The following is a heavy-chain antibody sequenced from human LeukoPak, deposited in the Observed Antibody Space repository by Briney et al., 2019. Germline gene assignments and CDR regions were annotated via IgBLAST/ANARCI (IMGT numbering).Heavy chain of an antibody. J-gene: IGHJ6*02. V-gene: IGHV4-39*07. CDR3: ARVPDTMVRGVHRGYGMDV. CDR2: MYYSGST. Sequence: SETLSLTCTVSGGSISSSSYYWGWIRQSPGRGLEWIGTMYYSGSTYYNPSLKSRVTISVDTSKNQFSLNLNSVTAADTAVYYCARVPDTMVRGVHRGYGMDVWGQGTTVTFSS. D-gene: IGHD3-10*01. CDR1: GGSISSSSYY.